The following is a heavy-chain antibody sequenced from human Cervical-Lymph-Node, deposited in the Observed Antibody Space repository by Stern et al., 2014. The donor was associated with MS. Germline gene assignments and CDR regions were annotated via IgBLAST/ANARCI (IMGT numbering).Heavy chain of an antibody. CDR3: ARDGYSSTEYYLEY. CDR2: IYYGGST. D-gene: IGHD2-2*01. V-gene: IGHV4-61*01. CDR1: GDSISSRSYY. Sequence: QVKLHESGPGLVKTSETLSLTCTVSGDSISSRSYYWSWIRQSPGKGLELIGFIYYGGSTKYNPSLNSRVTISQDSSKNQISLKLNSVTAADSAVYYCARDGYSSTEYYLEYWGQGILVTVSS. J-gene: IGHJ4*02.